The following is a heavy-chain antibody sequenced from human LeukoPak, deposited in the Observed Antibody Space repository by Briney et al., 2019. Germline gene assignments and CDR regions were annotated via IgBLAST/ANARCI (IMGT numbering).Heavy chain of an antibody. J-gene: IGHJ5*02. D-gene: IGHD2-2*02. CDR2: INPNSGGT. V-gene: IGHV1-2*02. CDR3: AREPVVPAAIIWFDP. CDR1: GYTFTGYY. Sequence: ASVKVSCKASGYTFTGYYMHWVRQAPGRGLEWMGGINPNSGGTNYAQKFQGRVTMTRDTSISTAYMELSRLRSDDTAVYYCAREPVVPAAIIWFDPWGQGTLVPVSS.